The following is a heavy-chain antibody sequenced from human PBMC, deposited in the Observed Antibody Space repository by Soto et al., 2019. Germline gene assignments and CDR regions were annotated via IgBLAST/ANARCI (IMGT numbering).Heavy chain of an antibody. D-gene: IGHD6-13*01. J-gene: IGHJ4*02. V-gene: IGHV1-69*02. CDR2: VLPFLDVT. Sequence: SVKVSCKTSEDTFSIYTLSWVRQAPGQGLVWMGRVLPFLDVTTYSQRFQGRVTITADRSTTTAYMELSSLTFEDTAVYYCERESKNSNWPNFDSWGPGTLVTVSS. CDR1: EDTFSIYT. CDR3: ERESKNSNWPNFDS.